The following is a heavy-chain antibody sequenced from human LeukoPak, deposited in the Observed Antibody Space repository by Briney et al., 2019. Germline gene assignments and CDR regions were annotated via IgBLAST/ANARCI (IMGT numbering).Heavy chain of an antibody. J-gene: IGHJ4*02. CDR2: IWYDGSNK. CDR3: ARVHMALSYSGSYYDY. CDR1: GFTFSSYG. D-gene: IGHD1-26*01. Sequence: GGSLRLSCAASGFTFSSYGMHRVRQAPGKGLEWVAVIWYDGSNKYYADSVKGRFTISRDNSKNTLYLQMNSLRAEDTAVYYCARVHMALSYSGSYYDYWGQGTLVTGSS. V-gene: IGHV3-33*01.